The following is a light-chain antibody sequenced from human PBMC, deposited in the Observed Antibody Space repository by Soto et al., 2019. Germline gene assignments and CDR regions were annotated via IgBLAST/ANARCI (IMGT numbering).Light chain of an antibody. V-gene: IGKV3-20*01. CDR1: QSVSSSY. Sequence: EIVLTQSPGTLSLSPGERATLSCRARQSVSSSYLAWYQQKPGQAPRLLIYGASSRATGIPDRFSGSGSGTDVTLTISILEPEDFAVYYCQQYGSSPVTFGPGTKVDIK. J-gene: IGKJ3*01. CDR3: QQYGSSPVT. CDR2: GAS.